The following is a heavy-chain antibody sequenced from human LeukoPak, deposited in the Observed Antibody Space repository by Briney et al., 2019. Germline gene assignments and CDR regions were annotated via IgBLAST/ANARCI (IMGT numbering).Heavy chain of an antibody. V-gene: IGHV4-4*09. CDR3: ARQASDFWSGLMGFDP. J-gene: IGHJ5*02. Sequence: SETLSLTCTVSGGSISSYYWSWIRQPPGKGLEWIGYIYTSGSTNYNLSLKSRVTISVDTSKNQFSLKLSFVTAADTAVYYCARQASDFWSGLMGFDPWGQGTLVTVSS. D-gene: IGHD3-3*01. CDR2: IYTSGST. CDR1: GGSISSYY.